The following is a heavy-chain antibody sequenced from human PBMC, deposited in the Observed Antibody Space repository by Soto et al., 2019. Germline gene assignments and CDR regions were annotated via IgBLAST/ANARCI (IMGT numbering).Heavy chain of an antibody. CDR1: GYTFTSYY. D-gene: IGHD3-3*01. CDR3: ARDGFVEYYYFWSGYHSLDY. CDR2: INPSGGST. Sequence: ASVKVSCKASGYTFTSYYMHWVRQAPVQELEWMGIINPSGGSTSYAQKFQGRVTMTRDTSTSTVYMELSSLRSEDTAVYYCARDGFVEYYYFWSGYHSLDYRGQGTLVTVSS. J-gene: IGHJ4*02. V-gene: IGHV1-46*01.